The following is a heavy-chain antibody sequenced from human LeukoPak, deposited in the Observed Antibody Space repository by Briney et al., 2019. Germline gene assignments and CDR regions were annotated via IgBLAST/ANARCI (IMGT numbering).Heavy chain of an antibody. CDR1: GVTFSSYA. J-gene: IGHJ4*02. CDR3: AKGSTVYTAYYFDY. V-gene: IGHV3-23*01. D-gene: IGHD2-8*02. CDR2: ISGSGGST. Sequence: PGGSLRLSCAASGVTFSSYAMSWVRQTPGKGLEWVSVISGSGGSTDYADSVKGRFTISRDNSKNTLYVQMNSLRAEDTAVYYCAKGSTVYTAYYFDYWGQGTLVTVSS.